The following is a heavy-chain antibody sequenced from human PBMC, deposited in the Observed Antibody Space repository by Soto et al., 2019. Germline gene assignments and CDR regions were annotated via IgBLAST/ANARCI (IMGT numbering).Heavy chain of an antibody. D-gene: IGHD2-2*01. J-gene: IGHJ6*03. CDR3: ARQGRYCSSTSCYYYYYMDV. CDR1: GGSISSYY. Sequence: SETLSLTCTVSGGSISSYYWSWIRQPPGKGLEWIGYIYYSGSTNYNPSLKSRVTISVDTSKNQFSLKLSSVTAADTAVYYCARQGRYCSSTSCYYYYYMDVWGKGTTVTVSS. V-gene: IGHV4-59*08. CDR2: IYYSGST.